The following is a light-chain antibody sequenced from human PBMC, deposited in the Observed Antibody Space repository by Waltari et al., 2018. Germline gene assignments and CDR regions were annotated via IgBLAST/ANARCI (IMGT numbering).Light chain of an antibody. J-gene: IGLJ1*01. CDR2: DNS. CDR1: TSNIGNYY. CDR3: GTWDSSLDSYV. V-gene: IGLV1-51*01. Sequence: QSVLTQPPSVSAAPGQKVTVSCSGTTSNIGNYYVSWYQHLPGTAPKLLIFDNSQRPSGIPERFSGSKSGTSATLGITGLQTGDDADYYCGTWDSSLDSYVFGSGSKVTVL.